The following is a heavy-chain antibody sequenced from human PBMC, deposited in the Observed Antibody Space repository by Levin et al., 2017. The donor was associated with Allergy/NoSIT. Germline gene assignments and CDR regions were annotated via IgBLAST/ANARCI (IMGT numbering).Heavy chain of an antibody. CDR1: GFSFDEYA. CDR3: AKGAGGCSGGSCYLPIDY. V-gene: IGHV3-9*01. D-gene: IGHD2-15*01. Sequence: SLKISCEASGFSFDEYAMHWVRQVPGKGLEWVSGVSWNGGTTGYADSVKGRFTISRDNAKNSLYLEMKSLRVDDTALYYCAKGAGGCSGGSCYLPIDYWGQGTLVAVSS. J-gene: IGHJ4*02. CDR2: VSWNGGTT.